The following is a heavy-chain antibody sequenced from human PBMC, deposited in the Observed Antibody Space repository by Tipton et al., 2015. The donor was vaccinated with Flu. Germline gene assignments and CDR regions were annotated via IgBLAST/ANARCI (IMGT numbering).Heavy chain of an antibody. V-gene: IGHV5-51*01. CDR3: ARRPRSLVDGYYSGLDV. J-gene: IGHJ6*02. CDR2: ICPGDSDT. D-gene: IGHD3-9*01. Sequence: QLVPPRAEVKKPGESLKISCKGSGYSFSTDWIGWVRQMPGKGLEWMGIICPGDSDTRYSPSFQGQVTISADKSISTAYLQWSSLKASDPAPYFCARRPRSLVDGYYSGLDVWGQGTTVTVSS. CDR1: GYSFSTDW.